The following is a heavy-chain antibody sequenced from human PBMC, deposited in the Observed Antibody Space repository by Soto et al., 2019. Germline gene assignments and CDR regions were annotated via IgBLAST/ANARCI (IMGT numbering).Heavy chain of an antibody. CDR2: IDPSDSYT. CDR1: GYSFTSYW. CDR3: GRAKRYYRSSEFSYGMDV. D-gene: IGHD6-6*01. J-gene: IGHJ6*02. Sequence: GESLKISCKGSGYSFTSYWISWVRQMPGKGLEWMGRIDPSDSYTNYSPSFQGHVTISADKSISTAYLQWSSLKASDTAMYYCGRAKRYYRSSEFSYGMDVWGQGTTVTVSS. V-gene: IGHV5-10-1*01.